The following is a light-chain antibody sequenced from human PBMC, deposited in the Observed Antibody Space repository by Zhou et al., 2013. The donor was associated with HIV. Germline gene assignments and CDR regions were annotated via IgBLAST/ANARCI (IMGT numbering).Light chain of an antibody. CDR2: RSS. V-gene: IGKV1-5*03. CDR3: QQYNNYPWT. J-gene: IGKJ1*01. Sequence: DIQMTQSPSTLSASVGDKITITCRASDSISTLLAWYQQKPGKAPKLLIYRSSSLENEIPSRFSGSGSETEFTLTINSLQPDDFATYYCQQYNNYPWTFGQGTKVDIK. CDR1: DSISTL.